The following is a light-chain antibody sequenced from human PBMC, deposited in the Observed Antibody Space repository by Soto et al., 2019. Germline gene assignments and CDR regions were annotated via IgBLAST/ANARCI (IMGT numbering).Light chain of an antibody. Sequence: EIVLTQSPATLSLSPGERATLSCRASQSVSSYLAWYQQKPGQAPRLLIYDASNRATGIPARFSGSGSGTNFTLTISSLEPDDFAVYYCHLRSNWFRGTFGGGTKVEIK. CDR2: DAS. V-gene: IGKV3-11*01. J-gene: IGKJ4*01. CDR1: QSVSSY. CDR3: HLRSNWFRGT.